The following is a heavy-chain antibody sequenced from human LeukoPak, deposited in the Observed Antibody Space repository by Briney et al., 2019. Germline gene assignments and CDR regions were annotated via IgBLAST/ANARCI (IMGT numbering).Heavy chain of an antibody. CDR3: ARRAGTTPSAFDI. V-gene: IGHV4-59*08. CDR1: GGSISSYY. D-gene: IGHD1-7*01. Sequence: SETLSLTCTVSGGSISSYYWSWIRQPPGKGLEWIGYIYYSGSTNYNPSLKSRVTISVDTSKNQFSLKLSSVTAADTAVYYCARRAGTTPSAFDIWGQGTMVTVSS. J-gene: IGHJ3*02. CDR2: IYYSGST.